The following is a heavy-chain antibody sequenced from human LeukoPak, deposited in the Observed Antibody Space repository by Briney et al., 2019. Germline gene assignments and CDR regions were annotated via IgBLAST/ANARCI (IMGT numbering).Heavy chain of an antibody. Sequence: PGGSLRLSCAASGFTFSSCAMHWVRQAPGKGLEWVAVISYDGSNKYYADSVKGRFTISRDNSKNTLYLQMNSLRAEDTAVYYCASIASYGSKSDAFDIWGQGTMVTVSS. CDR3: ASIASYGSKSDAFDI. J-gene: IGHJ3*02. V-gene: IGHV3-30*04. D-gene: IGHD5-18*01. CDR1: GFTFSSCA. CDR2: ISYDGSNK.